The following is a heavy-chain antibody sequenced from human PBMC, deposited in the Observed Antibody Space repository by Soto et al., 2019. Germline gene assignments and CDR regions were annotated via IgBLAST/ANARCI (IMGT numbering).Heavy chain of an antibody. CDR1: GDPLHIGGYY. Sequence: SETLSLACSVSGDPLHIGGYYWTWIRQRPGEGLEWMGYIYYTGKTYYNPSLESRLTMSVDRSKNQFSLKLNSVTAADTAVYYCGRDLTSNANCIDPWGQGTLVTVSS. CDR3: GRDLTSNANCIDP. V-gene: IGHV4-31*03. CDR2: IYYTGKT. J-gene: IGHJ5*02. D-gene: IGHD2-2*01.